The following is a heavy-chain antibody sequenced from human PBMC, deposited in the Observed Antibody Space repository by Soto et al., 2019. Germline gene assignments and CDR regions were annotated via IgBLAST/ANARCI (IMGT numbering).Heavy chain of an antibody. J-gene: IGHJ6*02. CDR2: IWYDGSNK. CDR1: GFTFSSYG. V-gene: IGHV3-33*01. CDR3: ARDLYDSSGYYSEDYYYGMDV. D-gene: IGHD3-22*01. Sequence: GGSLRLSCAASGFTFSSYGMHWVRQAPGKGLEWVAVIWYDGSNKYYADSVKGRFTISRDNSKNTLYLQMNSLRAEDTAVYYCARDLYDSSGYYSEDYYYGMDVWGQGTTVTVSS.